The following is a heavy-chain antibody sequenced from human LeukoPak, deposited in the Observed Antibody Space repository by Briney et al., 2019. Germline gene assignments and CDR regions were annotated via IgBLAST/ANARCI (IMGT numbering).Heavy chain of an antibody. CDR1: DDSFSSHY. D-gene: IGHD4-17*01. Sequence: SETLSLTCAVSDDSFSSHYWTWIRQPPGKGLEWIGYISYIGSTNYNPSLKSRVTISIDTSKNQFSLKLTSATAADTAVYYCARDLVTVTKGFDIWGQGTMVSVSS. J-gene: IGHJ3*02. CDR2: ISYIGST. CDR3: ARDLVTVTKGFDI. V-gene: IGHV4-59*11.